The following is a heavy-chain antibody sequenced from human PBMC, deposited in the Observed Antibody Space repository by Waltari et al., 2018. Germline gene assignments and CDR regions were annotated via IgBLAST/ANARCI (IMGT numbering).Heavy chain of an antibody. CDR3: AREPSPDSSGYFYYYMDV. D-gene: IGHD3-22*01. CDR2: INSDGSGT. Sequence: EVQLVESGGGLVQPGGSLRLSCAASGFTFSRYWMHWVRQAPGKGRGWVSRINSDGSGTIYAASVKGRFTISRDNAKNTLYLQLNSLRVEDTAVYYCAREPSPDSSGYFYYYMDVWGKGTTVTVSS. CDR1: GFTFSRYW. V-gene: IGHV3-74*01. J-gene: IGHJ6*03.